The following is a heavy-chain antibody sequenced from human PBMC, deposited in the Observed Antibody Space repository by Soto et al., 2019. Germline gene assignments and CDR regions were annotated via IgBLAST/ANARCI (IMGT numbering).Heavy chain of an antibody. Sequence: QVQLVQSGDEVRKPGSSVKVSCKASGYIFVNYGIAWVRQAPGQGLEWMGWISPYRGNTHYASKVQGRLTMTTDTATSTADMDLGSLTSDDTAVYYGAMVDNYVTPTPQDVWGQGTTVTVSS. J-gene: IGHJ6*02. CDR1: GYIFVNYG. V-gene: IGHV1-18*01. D-gene: IGHD3-16*01. CDR3: AMVDNYVTPTPQDV. CDR2: ISPYRGNT.